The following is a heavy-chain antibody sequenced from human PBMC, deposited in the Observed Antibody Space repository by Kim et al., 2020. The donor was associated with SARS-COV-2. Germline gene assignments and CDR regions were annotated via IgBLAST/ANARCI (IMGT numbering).Heavy chain of an antibody. V-gene: IGHV3-43*02. J-gene: IGHJ5*02. D-gene: IGHD3-10*01. Sequence: GGSLRLSCATSGFIFSNYSMHWIRQPPGKGLQWVSVIGSDGGTSSYADAVGGLFIISSNNRKTFLFLQMNILAADTTGFYYSTNDAQWGDYGLGSTDPWG. CDR3: TNDAQWGDYGLGSTDP. CDR1: GFIFSNYS. CDR2: IGSDGGTS.